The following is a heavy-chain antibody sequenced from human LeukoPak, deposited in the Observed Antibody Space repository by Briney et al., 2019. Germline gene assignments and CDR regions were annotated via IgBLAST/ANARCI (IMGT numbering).Heavy chain of an antibody. J-gene: IGHJ4*02. Sequence: SETLSLTCAVYGGSFSGYYWSWIRQPPGKGLEWIGEINHSGSTDYNPSLKSRVTISVDTSKNQFSLKLSSVTAADTAVYYCARGLMWAAAGFDYWGQGILVTVSS. V-gene: IGHV4-34*01. CDR2: INHSGST. CDR3: ARGLMWAAAGFDY. CDR1: GGSFSGYY. D-gene: IGHD6-13*01.